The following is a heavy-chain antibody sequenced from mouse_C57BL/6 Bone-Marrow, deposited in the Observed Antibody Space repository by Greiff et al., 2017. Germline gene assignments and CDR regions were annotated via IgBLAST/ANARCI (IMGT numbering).Heavy chain of an antibody. CDR1: GYTFTSYW. D-gene: IGHD3-3*01. CDR3: TRTGFFRGDD. J-gene: IGHJ4*01. V-gene: IGHV1-5*01. Sequence: VQLQQSGTVLARPGASVKMSCKTSGYTFTSYWMHWVKQRPGQGLEWIGAIYPGNSDTSYNQKFKGKAKLTAVTSASTAYMELSSLTNEDSAVYYCTRTGFFRGDDWGQGTSVTVSS. CDR2: IYPGNSDT.